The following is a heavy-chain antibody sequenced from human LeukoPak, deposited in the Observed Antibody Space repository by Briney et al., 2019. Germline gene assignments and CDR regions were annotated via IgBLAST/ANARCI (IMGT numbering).Heavy chain of an antibody. CDR3: ARGPVGATAWGVGLFDY. D-gene: IGHD1-26*01. Sequence: ASVKVSCKASGYTFSSYGISWVRQAPGQGLEWMGWISAYNGNTNYAQKLQGRVTMTTDTSTSTAYMELRSLRSDDTAVYYCARGPVGATAWGVGLFDYWGQGTLVTVSS. J-gene: IGHJ4*02. V-gene: IGHV1-18*01. CDR1: GYTFSSYG. CDR2: ISAYNGNT.